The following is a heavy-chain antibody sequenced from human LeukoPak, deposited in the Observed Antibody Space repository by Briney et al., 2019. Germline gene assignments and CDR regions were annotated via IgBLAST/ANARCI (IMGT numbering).Heavy chain of an antibody. D-gene: IGHD3-22*01. J-gene: IGHJ5*02. CDR2: INPSGGST. V-gene: IGHV1-46*01. CDR1: GYTFTSYY. CDR3: AREVGYYDSSGYPKGWFDP. Sequence: ASVKVSCKASGYTFTSYYMHWVRQAPGQGLEWMGIINPSGGSTSYAQKFQGRVTMTRDTSTSTVYMELSSLRSEDTAVYYCAREVGYYDSSGYPKGWFDPWGQGTLVTVSS.